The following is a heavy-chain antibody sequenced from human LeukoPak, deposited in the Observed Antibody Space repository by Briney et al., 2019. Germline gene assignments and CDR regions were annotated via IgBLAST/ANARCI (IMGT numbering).Heavy chain of an antibody. CDR2: INHSGST. CDR3: GRVLEYSSSWGDAFDIWGRGDAFDI. CDR1: GGSFSGYY. J-gene: IGHJ3*02. Sequence: PSETLSLTCAVYGGSFSGYYWSWIRQPPGQGLEWSGEINHSGSTNYNPSHKSRVTISVDTHQNQFSLQMSSLTAADTAVYYCGRVLEYSSSWGDAFDIWGRGDAFDIWGQGTMVTVSS. D-gene: IGHD6-13*01. V-gene: IGHV4-34*01.